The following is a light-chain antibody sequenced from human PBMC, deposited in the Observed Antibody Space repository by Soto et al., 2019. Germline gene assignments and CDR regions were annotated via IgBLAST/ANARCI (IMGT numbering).Light chain of an antibody. J-gene: IGLJ3*02. CDR2: EVS. V-gene: IGLV2-14*01. CDR3: TSFTTTNIWV. CDR1: SSDVGGYNS. Sequence: QSALTQPASVSGSPGQSITISCTGTSSDVGGYNSVSWYQQHPGKAPKLMIYEVSNRPSGVSNRFSGSKSGNTASLTISGLQAEDEADYYCTSFTTTNIWVFGGGTKLTVL.